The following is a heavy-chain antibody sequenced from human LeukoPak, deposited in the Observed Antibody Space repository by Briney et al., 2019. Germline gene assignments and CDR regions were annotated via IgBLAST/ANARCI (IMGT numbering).Heavy chain of an antibody. J-gene: IGHJ4*02. CDR2: ISAYNGNT. CDR3: ARESLYRCFDY. CDR1: GYTFTSYG. Sequence: ASVKVSCKASGYTFTSYGISWVRQAPGQGLEWMGWISAYNGNTNYAQKFQGRVTMTTDTSTSTAYMDLRSLRSDDTAVYYCARESLYRCFDYWGQGTLVTVSS. D-gene: IGHD1-26*01. V-gene: IGHV1-18*01.